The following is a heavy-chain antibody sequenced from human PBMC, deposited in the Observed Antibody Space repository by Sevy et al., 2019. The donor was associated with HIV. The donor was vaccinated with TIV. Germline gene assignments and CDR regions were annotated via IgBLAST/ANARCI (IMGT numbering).Heavy chain of an antibody. CDR2: IWFDGSNT. V-gene: IGHV3-33*01. CDR1: GFTFSTYG. Sequence: GGSLRLSCAASGFTFSTYGMHWVRQAPGKGLEWVAVIWFDGSNTYYADSVKGRFTISRNIAKNTLHLQMNSLRAEDTAVYYCARDLEFYDYGNYGPAFMPDYWGQGTLVTVSS. J-gene: IGHJ4*02. CDR3: ARDLEFYDYGNYGPAFMPDY. D-gene: IGHD3-16*01.